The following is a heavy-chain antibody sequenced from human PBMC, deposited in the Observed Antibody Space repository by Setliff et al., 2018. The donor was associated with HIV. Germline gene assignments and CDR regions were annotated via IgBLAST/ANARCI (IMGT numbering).Heavy chain of an antibody. Sequence: SETLSLTCTVSGGSISSSSYYWSWIRQPPGKGLEWIGEINHSGSTNYNPSLKSRVTISVDTSKNQFSLKLSSVTAADTAVFYCARLTTTYYYDSSAYYHPVWGQGTLVTVSS. CDR3: ARLTTTYYYDSSAYYHPV. D-gene: IGHD3-22*01. CDR2: INHSGST. V-gene: IGHV4-39*07. CDR1: GGSISSSSYY. J-gene: IGHJ4*02.